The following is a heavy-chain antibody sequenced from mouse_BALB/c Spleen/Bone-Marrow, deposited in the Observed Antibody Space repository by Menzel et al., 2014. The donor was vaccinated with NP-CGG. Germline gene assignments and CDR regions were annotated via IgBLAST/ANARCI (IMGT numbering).Heavy chain of an antibody. CDR2: INPYNGGT. V-gene: IGHV1-26*01. J-gene: IGHJ1*01. CDR3: ATYYGSGWYFDV. CDR1: GYSFTDYT. Sequence: EVHLQQSGPELVKPGASMKISCKASGYSFTDYTMTWVKQSHGKNPEWIGLINPYNGGTGYNQKFKGKATLTVDKSSSTAYMDLLSLTSEDSAVYYCATYYGSGWYFDVWGAGTTVTVSS. D-gene: IGHD1-1*01.